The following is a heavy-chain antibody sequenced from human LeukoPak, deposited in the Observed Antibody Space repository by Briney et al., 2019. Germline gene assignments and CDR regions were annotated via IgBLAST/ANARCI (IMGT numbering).Heavy chain of an antibody. V-gene: IGHV3-30*18. Sequence: GGSLRLSCAASGFTFSTFNMHWVRQAPGEGLEWVAVFSSDGRSTYYAENVQGRFTISRDNSNNTLSLQMNSLRAEGTAVYYCAKSYYYHSGSFDYWGQGTLVTVSS. CDR1: GFTFSTFN. CDR2: FSSDGRST. D-gene: IGHD3-10*01. J-gene: IGHJ4*02. CDR3: AKSYYYHSGSFDY.